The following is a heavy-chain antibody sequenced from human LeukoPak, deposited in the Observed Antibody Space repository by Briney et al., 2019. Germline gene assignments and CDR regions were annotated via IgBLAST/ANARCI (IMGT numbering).Heavy chain of an antibody. CDR1: GFIFSTYA. CDR3: AGDYGGYEGYFDY. V-gene: IGHV3-23*01. J-gene: IGHJ4*02. D-gene: IGHD4-17*01. Sequence: PGGSLRLSCAASGFIFSTYAMSWVRQAPGKGLEWVSAISDSGGSTYYADSVKGRFTISRDNSKNTLYLQMNSLRAEDTAVYYCAGDYGGYEGYFDYWGQGTLVTVSS. CDR2: ISDSGGST.